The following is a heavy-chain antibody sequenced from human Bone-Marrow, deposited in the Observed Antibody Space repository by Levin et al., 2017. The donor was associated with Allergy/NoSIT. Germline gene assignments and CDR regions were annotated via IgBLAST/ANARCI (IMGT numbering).Heavy chain of an antibody. CDR3: ARDECAWFGECYGMDV. CDR2: IHHSGSA. J-gene: IGHJ6*02. D-gene: IGHD3-10*01. Sequence: SETLSLTCTVSGDSMNRRDFYWSWIRQHPGKGLEWIGFIHHSGSAYYNPSLKSRLSMSLDTSESQFSLKLTAVTVADTAVYFCARDECAWFGECYGMDVWGQGTTVIVSS. V-gene: IGHV4-31*03. CDR1: GDSMNRRDFY.